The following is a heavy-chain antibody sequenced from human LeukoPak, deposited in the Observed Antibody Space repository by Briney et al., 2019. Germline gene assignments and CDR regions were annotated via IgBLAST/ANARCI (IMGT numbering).Heavy chain of an antibody. Sequence: GGSLRLSCAASGFTFSSYGMHWVRQAPGKGLEWVAVISYDGSNKYYADSVKGRFTISRDNSKNTLYLQMNSLRAEDTAVYYCAKDEGSSSFPDYWGQGTLVTVSS. CDR2: ISYDGSNK. D-gene: IGHD6-13*01. V-gene: IGHV3-30*18. CDR1: GFTFSSYG. J-gene: IGHJ4*02. CDR3: AKDEGSSSFPDY.